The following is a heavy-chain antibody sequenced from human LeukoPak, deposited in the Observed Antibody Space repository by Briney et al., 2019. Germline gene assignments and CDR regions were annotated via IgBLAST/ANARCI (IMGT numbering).Heavy chain of an antibody. CDR1: GFTFSSYA. Sequence: PGGSLRLSCAASGFTFSSYAMSWVRQAPGKGLEWVSAISGSGGSTYYADSVKGRFTISRDNSKNTLYLQMNSLRAEDTAVYYCAKELTQYGARWYYFDYWGQGTLVTVSS. V-gene: IGHV3-23*01. CDR3: AKELTQYGARWYYFDY. J-gene: IGHJ4*02. D-gene: IGHD4-17*01. CDR2: ISGSGGST.